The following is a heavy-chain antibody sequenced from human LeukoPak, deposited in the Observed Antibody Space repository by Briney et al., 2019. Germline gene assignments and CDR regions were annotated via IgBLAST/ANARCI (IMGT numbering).Heavy chain of an antibody. Sequence: ASVRVSCKASGYTFASYFIHWVRQALGQGLEWMGRINPNSGDTEYAPKFQGWVTMTRDTSISTAYVEVRRLISDDTAVYYCARDLASTSNWEFDYWGQGTLVIVSS. V-gene: IGHV1-2*04. CDR1: GYTFASYF. J-gene: IGHJ4*02. D-gene: IGHD1-26*01. CDR3: ARDLASTSNWEFDY. CDR2: INPNSGDT.